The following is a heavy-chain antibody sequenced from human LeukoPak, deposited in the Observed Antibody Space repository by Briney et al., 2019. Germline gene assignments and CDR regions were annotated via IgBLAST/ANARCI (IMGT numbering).Heavy chain of an antibody. CDR3: ARGVEGYYDSSGYPPSPTYYFDY. V-gene: IGHV3-30*04. CDR2: ISYDGSNK. Sequence: GGSLRLSCAVSGFTFSSYAMHWVRQAPGKGLEWGAVISYDGSNKYYADSVTGRFTISRDNSKNTLYLQMNSLRAEDTAVYYCARGVEGYYDSSGYPPSPTYYFDYWGQGTLVTVSS. J-gene: IGHJ4*02. D-gene: IGHD3-22*01. CDR1: GFTFSSYA.